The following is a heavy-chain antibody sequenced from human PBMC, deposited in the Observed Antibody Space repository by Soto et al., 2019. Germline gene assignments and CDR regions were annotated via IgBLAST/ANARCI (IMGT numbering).Heavy chain of an antibody. Sequence: ASVKVSCKASGYTFTSYGVSWVRRAPGEGREWMGWISAYNGNTNYAQKLQGRVTMTTDTSTITAYMELRSLRSDDAAVYYWGRDLGAYSGPAGGMAVSGQRTTVIVSS. D-gene: IGHD5-12*01. CDR2: ISAYNGNT. CDR1: GYTFTSYG. V-gene: IGHV1-18*04. CDR3: GRDLGAYSGPAGGMAV. J-gene: IGHJ6*02.